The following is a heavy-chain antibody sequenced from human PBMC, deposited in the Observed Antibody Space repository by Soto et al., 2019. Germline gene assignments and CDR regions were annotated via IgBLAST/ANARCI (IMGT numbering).Heavy chain of an antibody. V-gene: IGHV3-30*03. CDR2: ASYDGSYK. CDR1: GFTFSSFG. D-gene: IGHD1-26*01. Sequence: QVQLVESGGGVVQPGRSLRLSCAASGFTFSSFGMHWVRQAPGKGLEWVAVASYDGSYKYYADSVKGRFTISRDNSKYTLYQQINSLRAEDTAVYSCATERSVVSTAPDFDYWGQRTLVTVSS. CDR3: ATERSVVSTAPDFDY. J-gene: IGHJ4*02.